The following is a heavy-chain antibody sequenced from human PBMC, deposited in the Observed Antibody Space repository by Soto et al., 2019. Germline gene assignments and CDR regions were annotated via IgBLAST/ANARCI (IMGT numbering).Heavy chain of an antibody. V-gene: IGHV1-8*02. CDR1: GYTFTSYG. CDR2: VSASNGST. J-gene: IGHJ6*02. D-gene: IGHD1-26*01. Sequence: ASVKVSCKASGYTFTSYGINWVLQATGQGLEWMGWVSASNGSTSYAQKLQGRVTMTRNTSISTAYMELSSPKSEDTAVYYCARGISLSSYYYYYDGMDVWGQATTVTVSS. CDR3: ARGISLSSYYYYYDGMDV.